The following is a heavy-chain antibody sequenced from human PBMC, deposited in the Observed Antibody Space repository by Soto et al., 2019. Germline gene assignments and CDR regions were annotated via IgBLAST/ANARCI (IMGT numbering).Heavy chain of an antibody. CDR2: ISYDGSNK. CDR3: ARDRGHYYGSGSYIGY. J-gene: IGHJ4*02. D-gene: IGHD3-10*01. V-gene: IGHV3-30-3*01. CDR1: GFTFSSYA. Sequence: GGSLRLSCAASGFTFSSYAMHWVRQAPGKGLEWVAVISYDGSNKYYADSVKGRFTISRDNSKNTLYLQMNSLRAEDTAVYYCARDRGHYYGSGSYIGYWGQGTLVTVSS.